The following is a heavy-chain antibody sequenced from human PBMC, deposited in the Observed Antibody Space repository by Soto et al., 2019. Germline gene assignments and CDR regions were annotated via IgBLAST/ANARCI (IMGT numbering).Heavy chain of an antibody. D-gene: IGHD1-26*01. V-gene: IGHV1-18*01. J-gene: IGHJ6*02. CDR3: ARVVGARTHYGMDV. CDR2: ISAYNGNT. Sequence: ASVKVSCKASGYTFTIYGISWVRQAPGQGLEWMGWISAYNGNTNYAQKLQGRVTMTTDTSTSTAYMELRSLRSDDTAVYYCARVVGARTHYGMDVWGQGTTVTVSS. CDR1: GYTFTIYG.